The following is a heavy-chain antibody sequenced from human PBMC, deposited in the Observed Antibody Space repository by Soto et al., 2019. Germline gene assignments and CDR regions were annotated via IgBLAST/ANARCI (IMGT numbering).Heavy chain of an antibody. CDR3: ARVRSGGLYDAFDI. Sequence: PGGSLRLSCAASGFAFRSYTMNWVRQAPGKGLEWVSSISDLSTYIYYADSLNGRFTISRDNAKNSLYLQMNSLRADDTAVYYCARVRSGGLYDAFDIWGQGTMVTVSS. V-gene: IGHV3-21*01. D-gene: IGHD2-15*01. J-gene: IGHJ3*02. CDR2: ISDLSTYI. CDR1: GFAFRSYT.